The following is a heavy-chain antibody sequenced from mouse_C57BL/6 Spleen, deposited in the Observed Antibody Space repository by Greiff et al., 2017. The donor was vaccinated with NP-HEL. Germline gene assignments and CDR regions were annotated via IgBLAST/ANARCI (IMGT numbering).Heavy chain of an antibody. CDR3: ARTVEGHYFDY. CDR1: GYTFTSYW. D-gene: IGHD1-1*01. V-gene: IGHV1-69*01. J-gene: IGHJ2*01. Sequence: QVQLQQPGAELVMPGASVKLSCKASGYTFTSYWMHWVKQRPGQGLEWIGEIDPSDSYTNYNQKFKGKSTLTVDKSSSTAYMQLSSLTSEDSAVYYCARTVEGHYFDYWGQGTTLTVSP. CDR2: IDPSDSYT.